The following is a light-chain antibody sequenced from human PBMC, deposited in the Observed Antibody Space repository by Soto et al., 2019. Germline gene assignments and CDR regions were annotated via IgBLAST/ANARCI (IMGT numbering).Light chain of an antibody. Sequence: QSALTQPASVSASPGQSITISCTGTSSDVGGYKYVSWYQQHPGKVPKLLIYGVTNRPSGVSNRFSASKSGNTAFLTISGLHPEDEADYYCSSSTGTGPLGDVVGTGTKLTVL. J-gene: IGLJ1*01. CDR2: GVT. CDR1: SSDVGGYKY. V-gene: IGLV2-14*01. CDR3: SSSTGTGPLGDV.